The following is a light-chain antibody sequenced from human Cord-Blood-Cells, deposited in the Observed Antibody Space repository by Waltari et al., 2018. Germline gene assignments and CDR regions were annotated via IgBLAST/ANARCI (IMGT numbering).Light chain of an antibody. Sequence: QSALTQPPSASGSPGQSVTLSCTGTSSDVGGYHYVSWYQQHPGKAPKLMIYDVSKRPSGVPDRFSGSKSGNTASLTVSGLQAEDEADYYCSSYAGSNNFDVVFGGGTKLTVL. V-gene: IGLV2-8*01. J-gene: IGLJ2*01. CDR3: SSYAGSNNFDVV. CDR1: SSDVGGYHY. CDR2: DVS.